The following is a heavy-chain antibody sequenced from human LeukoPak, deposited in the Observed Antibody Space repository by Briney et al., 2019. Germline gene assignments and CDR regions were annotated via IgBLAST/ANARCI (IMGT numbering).Heavy chain of an antibody. Sequence: SWESLSLSCAVSGFTFSSYALSWGRQAPGKGLERVSGSTGCDSSTYYADSVMGRFTISRDNSKNTVYLQMNSLKAEDTAVYYCAKDSAKKYYDYWGQGTLVTVSS. V-gene: IGHV3-23*01. CDR2: STGCDSST. D-gene: IGHD2/OR15-2a*01. CDR1: GFTFSSYA. J-gene: IGHJ4*02. CDR3: AKDSAKKYYDY.